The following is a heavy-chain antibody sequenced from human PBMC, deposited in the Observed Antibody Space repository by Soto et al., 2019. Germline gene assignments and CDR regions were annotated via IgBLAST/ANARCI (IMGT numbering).Heavy chain of an antibody. CDR3: AIGLLAAAPLNY. D-gene: IGHD6-13*01. J-gene: IGHJ4*02. V-gene: IGHV1-69*06. Sequence: QVQLVQSGAEVKKPGSSVKVSCRASGVTLNDYALSWVRQAPGQGLEWMGGIIPLSASAKLAQKFQGRVTITADISTRTAYMELTSVRSEDTAVYYCAIGLLAAAPLNYWGQGTLVTVSS. CDR2: IIPLSASA. CDR1: GVTLNDYA.